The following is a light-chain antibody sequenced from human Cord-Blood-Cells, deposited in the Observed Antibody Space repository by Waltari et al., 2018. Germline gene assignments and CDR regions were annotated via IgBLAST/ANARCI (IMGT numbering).Light chain of an antibody. V-gene: IGLV2-14*01. Sequence: QSALTQPASVSGSPGQSITIPCTGTSSDVGGYKYVSWYQQHPGTAPKLMIYDVSNRPSGVSNRFSGSKSGNTASLTISGLQAEDEADYYCSSYTSSSTLVVFGGGTKLTVL. CDR1: SSDVGGYKY. J-gene: IGLJ2*01. CDR3: SSYTSSSTLVV. CDR2: DVS.